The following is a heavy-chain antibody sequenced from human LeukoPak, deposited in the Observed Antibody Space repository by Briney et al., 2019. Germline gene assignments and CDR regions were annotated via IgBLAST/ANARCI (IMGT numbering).Heavy chain of an antibody. V-gene: IGHV4-34*01. D-gene: IGHD6-13*01. CDR2: IYNSGST. Sequence: SETLSLTCAVYGGSFSGNYWGWIRQPPGKGLEWIGTIYNSGSTYYNASLESRVTISVDTSKNQFSLKLSSVTAADTAVYYCARAYSSSWYFNWFDPWGQGTLVTVSS. CDR3: ARAYSSSWYFNWFDP. J-gene: IGHJ5*02. CDR1: GGSFSGNY.